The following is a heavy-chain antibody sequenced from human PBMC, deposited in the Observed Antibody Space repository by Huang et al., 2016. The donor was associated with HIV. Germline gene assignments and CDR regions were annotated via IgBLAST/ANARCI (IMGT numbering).Heavy chain of an antibody. V-gene: IGHV3-30-3*01. CDR2: ISYDGSNK. CDR1: SFTVSNYA. CDR3: ARDLWLRDLYYYYYMDV. Sequence: QVQLVESGGGVVQPGRSLRLSCAASSFTVSNYAMHWVSQAQGKGLEWVAVISYDGSNKYYADSVKGRFTISRDKSKNTLYLQINSLRAEDTAVYYCARDLWLRDLYYYYYMDVWGKGTTVTVSS. J-gene: IGHJ6*03. D-gene: IGHD5-12*01.